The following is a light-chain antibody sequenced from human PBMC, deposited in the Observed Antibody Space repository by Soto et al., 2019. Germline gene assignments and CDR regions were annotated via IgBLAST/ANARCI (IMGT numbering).Light chain of an antibody. CDR2: GAS. CDR3: QQYNNWPPLT. V-gene: IGKV3-15*01. Sequence: EIVMTQSPATLSVSPGERATLSCRASQSVSSNLAWYQQKPGQAPRLHIFGASSRATGIPARFSGSGSGTEFTLTISSLQSEDFAVYYCQQYNNWPPLTFDGGTKVEIK. J-gene: IGKJ4*01. CDR1: QSVSSN.